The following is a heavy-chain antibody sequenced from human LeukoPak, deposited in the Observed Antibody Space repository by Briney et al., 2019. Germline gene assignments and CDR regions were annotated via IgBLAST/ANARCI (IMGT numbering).Heavy chain of an antibody. J-gene: IGHJ4*02. CDR1: DDSISDYY. Sequence: SETLSLTCTVSDDSISDYYRGWIRQPPGKGLEWIGYFHNSGTSTYNPSLKSRVTISVDTSKNQFSLKLSSVTAADTAVYYCARSYGDYKFDYWGQGTLVTVSS. V-gene: IGHV4-59*01. CDR2: FHNSGTS. CDR3: ARSYGDYKFDY. D-gene: IGHD4-17*01.